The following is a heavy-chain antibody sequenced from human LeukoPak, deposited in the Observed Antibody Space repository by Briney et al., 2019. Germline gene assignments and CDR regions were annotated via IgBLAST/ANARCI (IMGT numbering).Heavy chain of an antibody. J-gene: IGHJ3*02. CDR2: INHSGST. D-gene: IGHD3-22*01. V-gene: IGHV4-34*01. Sequence: SETLSLTCAVYGGSFSGYYWSWIRQPPGKGLEWIGEINHSGSTNYNPSLKSRVTISVDTSKNQFSLKLSSVTAADTAVYYCASLFDSSGYYQSHASDIWGQGTMVNVSS. CDR1: GGSFSGYY. CDR3: ASLFDSSGYYQSHASDI.